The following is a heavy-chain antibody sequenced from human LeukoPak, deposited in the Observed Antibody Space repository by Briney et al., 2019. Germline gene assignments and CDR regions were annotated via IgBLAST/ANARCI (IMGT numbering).Heavy chain of an antibody. Sequence: GAALQISSKGSGYGFTSYWIGWVRPMPGKGLGWMGIIYPGDSDTRYSPSFQGQVTISADKSISTAYLQWSSLKASDTAMYYCARDSGGFDYWGQGTRVTVSS. V-gene: IGHV5-51*01. J-gene: IGHJ4*02. CDR3: ARDSGGFDY. CDR1: GYGFTSYW. D-gene: IGHD3-10*01. CDR2: IYPGDSDT.